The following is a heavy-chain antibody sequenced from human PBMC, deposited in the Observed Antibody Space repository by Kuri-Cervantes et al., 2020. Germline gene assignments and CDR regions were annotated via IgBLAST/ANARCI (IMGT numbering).Heavy chain of an antibody. CDR1: GFTFDDYA. J-gene: IGHJ6*02. V-gene: IGHV3-9*01. CDR2: ISWNSGSI. Sequence: SLKISCAASGFTFDDYAMHWVRQAPGKGLEWVSGISWNSGSIGYADSVKGRFTISRDNAKNSLYLQMNSLRAEDTALYYCARDGVRKVRGVIHYYGMDVWGQGTTVTVSS. D-gene: IGHD3-10*01. CDR3: ARDGVRKVRGVIHYYGMDV.